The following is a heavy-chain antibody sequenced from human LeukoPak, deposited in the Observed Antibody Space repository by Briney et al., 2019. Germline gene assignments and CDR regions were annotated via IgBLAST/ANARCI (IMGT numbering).Heavy chain of an antibody. J-gene: IGHJ5*01. CDR1: GFTFGIYA. CDR2: ITGRGDVP. Sequence: GGSLRLSCAASGFTFGIYAMSWVRQAPGKGLEWVSSITGRGDVPFYADSLKDRFTISRDNRKNMLYLEMSSLRVEDTAVYYCAKDRPNYHENNGHYYTPNGDSWGQGTLVTLSS. CDR3: AKDRPNYHENNGHYYTPNGDS. V-gene: IGHV3-23*01. D-gene: IGHD3-3*01.